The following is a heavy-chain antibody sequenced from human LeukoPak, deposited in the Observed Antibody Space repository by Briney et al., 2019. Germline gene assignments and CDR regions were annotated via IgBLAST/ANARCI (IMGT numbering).Heavy chain of an antibody. CDR2: ISSSGSTI. V-gene: IGHV3-48*03. CDR3: AKSMGATLFDY. Sequence: GGSLRLSCAASGFTFSSYEMNWVRQAPGKGLEWVSYISSSGSTIYYADSVKGRFTISRDNAKNSLYLQMNSLRAEDTAVYYCAKSMGATLFDYWGQGTLVTVSS. CDR1: GFTFSSYE. D-gene: IGHD1-26*01. J-gene: IGHJ4*02.